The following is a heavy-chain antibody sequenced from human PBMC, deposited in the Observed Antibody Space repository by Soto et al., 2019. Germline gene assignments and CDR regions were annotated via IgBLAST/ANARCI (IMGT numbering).Heavy chain of an antibody. Sequence: GGSLRLSCAASGFTFSSYWMHWVRQAPGKGLVWVSRINSDGSSTSYADSVKGRFTISRDNAKNTLYLQMNSLRAEDTAVYYCARKRHHPEWFDPWGQGTLVTVSS. J-gene: IGHJ5*02. CDR1: GFTFSSYW. CDR3: ARKRHHPEWFDP. V-gene: IGHV3-74*01. CDR2: INSDGSST.